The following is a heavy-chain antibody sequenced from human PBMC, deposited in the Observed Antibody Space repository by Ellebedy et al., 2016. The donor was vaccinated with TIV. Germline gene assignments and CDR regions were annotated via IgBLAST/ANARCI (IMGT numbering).Heavy chain of an antibody. V-gene: IGHV3-74*01. CDR2: IRGDGSGT. D-gene: IGHD6-13*01. Sequence: GESLKISCAAPGFTFNNYWMHWVRQAPGKGLVWVSRIRGDGSGTNYADSVKGRFTISRDNAKNTVYLQMNSLGAEDTAVYYCARVAVATAGRGIDYWGQGTLVTVSS. CDR1: GFTFNNYW. J-gene: IGHJ4*02. CDR3: ARVAVATAGRGIDY.